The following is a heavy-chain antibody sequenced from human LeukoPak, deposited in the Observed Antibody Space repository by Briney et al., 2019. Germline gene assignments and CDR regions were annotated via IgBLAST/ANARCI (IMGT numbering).Heavy chain of an antibody. V-gene: IGHV1-2*02. CDR3: ARPPQGDIVATSHNWFDP. D-gene: IGHD5-12*01. CDR2: INPNSGGT. J-gene: IGHJ5*02. CDR1: GYTFTGYY. Sequence: GASVKVSCKASGYTFTGYYMHWVRQAPGQGLEWMGWINPNSGGTNYAQKFQGRVTMTRDTSISTAYMELSRLRSDDTAVYYCARPPQGDIVATSHNWFDPWGQGTLVTVSS.